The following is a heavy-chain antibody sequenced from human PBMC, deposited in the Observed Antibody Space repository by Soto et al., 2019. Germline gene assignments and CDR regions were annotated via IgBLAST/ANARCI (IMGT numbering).Heavy chain of an antibody. Sequence: PGGSLRLSCAASGFTFSSYGMHWVRQAPGKGLEWVAVISYDGSNKYYADSVKGRFTISRDNSKNTLYLQMNSLRAEDTAVYYCAKDRRPWAAAGTDTFDYWGQGTLVTVSS. CDR2: ISYDGSNK. CDR3: AKDRRPWAAAGTDTFDY. J-gene: IGHJ4*02. D-gene: IGHD6-13*01. CDR1: GFTFSSYG. V-gene: IGHV3-30*18.